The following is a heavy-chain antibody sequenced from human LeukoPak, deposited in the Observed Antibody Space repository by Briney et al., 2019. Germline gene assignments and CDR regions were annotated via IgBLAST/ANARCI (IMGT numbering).Heavy chain of an antibody. CDR2: IWYDGDNK. Sequence: PGGSLRLSCAASGFTFSNYGMHWVRQAPGKGLEWVAVIWYDGDNKYYADSVKGRFTISRDNSKNTLYLQMNSLRAEDTAVYYCARGIVGATGEIKPDYWGQGTLVTVSS. CDR1: GFTFSNYG. J-gene: IGHJ4*02. V-gene: IGHV3-33*01. CDR3: ARGIVGATGEIKPDY. D-gene: IGHD1-26*01.